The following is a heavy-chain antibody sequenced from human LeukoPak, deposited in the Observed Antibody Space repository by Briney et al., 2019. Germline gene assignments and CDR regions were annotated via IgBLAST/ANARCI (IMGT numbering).Heavy chain of an antibody. CDR2: TYTGGNS. V-gene: IGHV3-53*01. CDR3: ARGGRGSAAVVAPRSFDI. Sequence: GGSLRLSGAASGVTVSSIHMVWVRQAPGKGLEGVSVTYTGGNSYYADSVKGRFIISRDISKNTLYLQMNSLRAEDSALYYCARGGRGSAAVVAPRSFDIWGQGTMVTVSS. CDR1: GVTVSSIH. J-gene: IGHJ3*02. D-gene: IGHD3-22*01.